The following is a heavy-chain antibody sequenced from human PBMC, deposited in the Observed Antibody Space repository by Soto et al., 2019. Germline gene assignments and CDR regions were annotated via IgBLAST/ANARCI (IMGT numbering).Heavy chain of an antibody. CDR2: ISGSGGST. V-gene: IGHV3-23*01. D-gene: IGHD3-22*01. J-gene: IGHJ4*02. CDR1: GFTFSSYA. Sequence: LRLSCAASGFTFSSYAMSWVRQAPGKGLEWVSAISGSGGSTYYADSVKGRFTISRDNSKNTLYLQMNSLRAEDTAVYYCAKGQYYYDSSGCSVWGQGTLVTVSS. CDR3: AKGQYYYDSSGCSV.